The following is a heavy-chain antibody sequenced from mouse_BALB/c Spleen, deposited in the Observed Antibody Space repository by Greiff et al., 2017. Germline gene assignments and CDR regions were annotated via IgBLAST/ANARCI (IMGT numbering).Heavy chain of an antibody. V-gene: IGHV1-69*02. CDR3: TRSGHVYYDYEDYAMDY. Sequence: VQLQQPGAELVRPGASVKLSCKASGYTFTSYWINWVKQRPGQGLEWIGNIYPSDSYTNYNQKFKDKATLTVDKSSSTAYMQLSSPTSEDSAVYYCTRSGHVYYDYEDYAMDYWGQGTSVTVSS. CDR2: IYPSDSYT. J-gene: IGHJ4*01. CDR1: GYTFTSYW. D-gene: IGHD2-4*01.